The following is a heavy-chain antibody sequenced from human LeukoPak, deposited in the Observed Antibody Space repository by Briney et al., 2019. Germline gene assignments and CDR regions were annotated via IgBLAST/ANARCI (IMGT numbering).Heavy chain of an antibody. CDR3: ARGQGTVTTH. J-gene: IGHJ4*02. CDR1: GGSISSGGYY. D-gene: IGHD4-17*01. V-gene: IGHV4-31*03. CDR2: IYYSGST. Sequence: SQTLSLTCTVSGGSISSGGYYWSWIRQHPGKGLEWIGYIYYSGSTYYNPSLKSRVTISLDTSKNQFSLKLSSVTAADTAVYYCARGQGTVTTHWGQGTLVTVSS.